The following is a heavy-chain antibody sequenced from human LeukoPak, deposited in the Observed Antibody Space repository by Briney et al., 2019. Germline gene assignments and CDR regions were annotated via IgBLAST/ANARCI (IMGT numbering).Heavy chain of an antibody. D-gene: IGHD3-22*01. CDR3: ARGMYDSSGYRVDY. V-gene: IGHV4-30-4*01. J-gene: IGHJ4*02. CDR1: GGSISSGDYY. CDR2: IYYSGST. Sequence: SETLSLTCTVSGGSISSGDYYWSWIRQPPGEGLEWIGYIYYSGSTYYNPSLKSRVTISVDTSKNQFSLKLSSVTAADTAVYYCARGMYDSSGYRVDYWGQGTLVTVSS.